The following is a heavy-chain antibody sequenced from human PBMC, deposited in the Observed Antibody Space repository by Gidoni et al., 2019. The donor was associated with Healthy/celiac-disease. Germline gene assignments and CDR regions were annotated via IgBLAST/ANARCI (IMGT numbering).Heavy chain of an antibody. CDR2: ISGSGGT. CDR1: GFTFSSYA. D-gene: IGHD3-10*01. Sequence: EVQLLESGGGFVQPGGSLRLSCAASGFTFSSYAMSWVRQPPGKGLEWVSTISGSGGTYYADSVKGRFTISRDNSKNTLYLQMNSLRAEDTAVYYCAKQGGYYIDYFDYWGQGTLVTVSS. J-gene: IGHJ4*02. CDR3: AKQGGYYIDYFDY. V-gene: IGHV3-23*01.